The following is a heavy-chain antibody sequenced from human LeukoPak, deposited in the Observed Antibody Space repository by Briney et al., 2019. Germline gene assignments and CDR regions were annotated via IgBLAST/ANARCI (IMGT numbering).Heavy chain of an antibody. CDR1: GFTFSNYW. D-gene: IGHD3-16*02. CDR3: ARSEADYVWGSYRYKGFDY. Sequence: GGSLRLSCAASGFTFSNYWMHWVRQAPGKGLEWVAVISYDGSNKYYADSVKGRFTISRDNSKNTLYLQMNSLRAEDTAVYYCARSEADYVWGSYRYKGFDYWGQGTLVTVSS. CDR2: ISYDGSNK. J-gene: IGHJ4*02. V-gene: IGHV3-30*03.